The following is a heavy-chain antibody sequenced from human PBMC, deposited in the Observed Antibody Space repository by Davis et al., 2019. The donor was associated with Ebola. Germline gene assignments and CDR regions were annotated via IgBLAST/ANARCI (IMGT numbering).Heavy chain of an antibody. CDR1: GFTFGDYA. Sequence: PGGSLRLSCAASGFTFGDYAMHWVRQAPGKGLEWVSLISWDGRSTAYADSVRGRFSISRDNSKNFLYLQMNGLRAEDTALYYCTAYDSTFRNYWGQGTLVTVSS. CDR3: TAYDSTFRNY. V-gene: IGHV3-43D*03. CDR2: ISWDGRST. D-gene: IGHD3-22*01. J-gene: IGHJ4*02.